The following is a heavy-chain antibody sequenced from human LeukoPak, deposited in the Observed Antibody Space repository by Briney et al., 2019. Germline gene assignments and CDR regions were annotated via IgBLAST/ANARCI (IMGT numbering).Heavy chain of an antibody. CDR2: INSDGSST. CDR3: ARDSRMITMIVVVIKEDYYYGMDV. J-gene: IGHJ6*02. Sequence: SGGSLRLSCAASGFTFSSYWMHWVRQAPGKGLVWVSRINSDGSSTSYADSVKGRFTISRDNAKNTLYLQMNSLRAEDTAVYYCARDSRMITMIVVVIKEDYYYGMDVWGQGTTVTVSS. V-gene: IGHV3-74*01. D-gene: IGHD3-22*01. CDR1: GFTFSSYW.